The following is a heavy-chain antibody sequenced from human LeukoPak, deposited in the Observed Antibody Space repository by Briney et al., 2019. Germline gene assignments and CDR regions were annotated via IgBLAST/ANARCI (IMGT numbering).Heavy chain of an antibody. D-gene: IGHD6-19*01. V-gene: IGHV1-2*02. Sequence: ASVKVSCKASGYTFTVFYIHWVRQAPGQGLEWMGWIIPNSGGTKYAQKFQGRVTMTRDTSISTAYMELSGLRPGDTGVYYCARGREVAGTKYYFDYWGQGTLVTVSS. CDR2: IIPNSGGT. CDR3: ARGREVAGTKYYFDY. J-gene: IGHJ4*02. CDR1: GYTFTVFY.